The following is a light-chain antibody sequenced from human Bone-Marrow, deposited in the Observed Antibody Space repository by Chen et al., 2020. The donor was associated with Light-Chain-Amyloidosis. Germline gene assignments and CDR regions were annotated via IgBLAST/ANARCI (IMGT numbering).Light chain of an antibody. V-gene: IGLV2-23*02. CDR1: SRDIGGYDH. J-gene: IGLJ2*01. CDR2: GAT. CDR3: SSYAGSATFAL. Sequence: QSALTQPASVSGSPGQSITISCTGTSRDIGGYDHVSWFQKNPGKAPKLIVFGATQRPSGVSPRFSGSKSDNTAYLTISGLQAEDEADYFCSSYAGSATFALFGGGTSLTVL.